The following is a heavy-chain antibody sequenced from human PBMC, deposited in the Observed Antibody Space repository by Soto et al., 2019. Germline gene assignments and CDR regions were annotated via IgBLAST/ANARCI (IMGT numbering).Heavy chain of an antibody. CDR3: ARDRDLSSSWSFDY. CDR2: ISTRSDYT. D-gene: IGHD6-13*01. CDR1: GFTFSDYY. Sequence: GGSLRLSCAASGFTFSDYYMTWIRQAPGKGLEWISYISTRSDYTNYADSVKGRFTISRDNAKSSLYLQMNTLRAEDTAVYYCARDRDLSSSWSFDYWG. V-gene: IGHV3-11*06. J-gene: IGHJ4*01.